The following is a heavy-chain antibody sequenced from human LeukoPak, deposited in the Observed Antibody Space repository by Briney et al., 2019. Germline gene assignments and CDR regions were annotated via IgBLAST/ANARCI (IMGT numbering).Heavy chain of an antibody. CDR3: AVDNNGYPLGTY. V-gene: IGHV1-18*01. CDR2: ISAYNGKT. J-gene: IGHJ4*02. CDR1: GYTFTSYG. Sequence: ASVTVSCKQSGYTFTSYGISWVRQAPGQGLEWMGWISAYNGKTRHAQKVQSRVTMTTDTTTSTAYLELRSLRSDDTAVYYCAVDNNGYPLGTYWGQGTLVTVSS. D-gene: IGHD2-8*01.